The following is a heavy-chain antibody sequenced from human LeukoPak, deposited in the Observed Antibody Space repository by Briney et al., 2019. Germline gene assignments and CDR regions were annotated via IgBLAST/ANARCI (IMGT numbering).Heavy chain of an antibody. J-gene: IGHJ6*03. CDR2: IYYSGST. Sequence: PSQTLSLTCTVSGGSISSGGYYWSWIRQHPGKGLVWIGYIYYSGSTYYNPSLKSRVTISVDTSKNQFSLKLSSVTAADTAVYYCARDYPYMSGRYMDVWGKGTTVTVSS. D-gene: IGHD3-10*02. CDR3: ARDYPYMSGRYMDV. CDR1: GGSISSGGYY. V-gene: IGHV4-31*03.